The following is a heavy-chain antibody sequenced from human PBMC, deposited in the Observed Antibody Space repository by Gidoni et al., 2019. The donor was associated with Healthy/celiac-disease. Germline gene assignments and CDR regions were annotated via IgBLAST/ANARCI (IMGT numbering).Heavy chain of an antibody. Sequence: QVQLVESGGGVVQPGMSLRLPCAASGFTFSSYGMHWVRQAPGKGLEGGAVIWYDGSNKYYADSVKGRFTISRDNSKNTLYLQMNSLRAEDTAVYYCARDLGYSGSPLDYWGQGTLVTVSS. CDR3: ARDLGYSGSPLDY. D-gene: IGHD1-26*01. CDR2: IWYDGSNK. CDR1: GFTFSSYG. J-gene: IGHJ4*02. V-gene: IGHV3-33*01.